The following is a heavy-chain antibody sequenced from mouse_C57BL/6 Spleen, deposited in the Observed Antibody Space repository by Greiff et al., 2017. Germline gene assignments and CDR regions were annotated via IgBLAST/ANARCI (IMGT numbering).Heavy chain of an antibody. J-gene: IGHJ3*01. CDR1: GYTFTSYW. D-gene: IGHD6-1*01. CDR2: IDPSDSYT. V-gene: IGHV1-69*01. CDR3: ARDQCDGGGCAY. Sequence: VQLQQPGAELVMPGASVKLSCKASGYTFTSYWMHWVKQRPGQGLEWIGEIDPSDSYTNYNQKFKGKSTLTVDKSSSTAYMQLSSLTSEDSAVYYCARDQCDGGGCAYWGQGTLVTVSA.